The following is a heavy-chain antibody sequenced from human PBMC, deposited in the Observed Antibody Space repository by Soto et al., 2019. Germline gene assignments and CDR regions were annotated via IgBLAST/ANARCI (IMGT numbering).Heavy chain of an antibody. Sequence: PGGSLRLSCAASGFTFSSDSMNWVRQAPGKGLEWVSYISSSSSTIYYADSVKGRFTISRDNAKNSLYLQMNSLRDEDTAVYYCARGGMSEETNWFDPWGQGTLVTVXS. J-gene: IGHJ5*02. CDR3: ARGGMSEETNWFDP. V-gene: IGHV3-48*02. CDR2: ISSSSSTI. CDR1: GFTFSSDS.